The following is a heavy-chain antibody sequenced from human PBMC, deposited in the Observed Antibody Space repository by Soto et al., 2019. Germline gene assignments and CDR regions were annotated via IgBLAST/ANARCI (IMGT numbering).Heavy chain of an antibody. CDR3: ARGSGWNPLDY. V-gene: IGHV4-31*03. J-gene: IGHJ4*02. D-gene: IGHD6-19*01. CDR1: GGSISSGGYY. Sequence: PSETLSLTCTVSGGSISSGGYYWSWIRQHPGKGLEWIGYIYYSGSTYYNPPLKSRVTISVDTSKNQFSLKLSSVTAADTAVYYCARGSGWNPLDYWGQGTLVTVSS. CDR2: IYYSGST.